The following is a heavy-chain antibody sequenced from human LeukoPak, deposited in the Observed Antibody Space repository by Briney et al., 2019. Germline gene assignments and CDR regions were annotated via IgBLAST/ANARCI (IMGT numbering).Heavy chain of an antibody. CDR1: GFTFSDYY. CDR3: AREGVVDYVWGSYRWPGGVY. J-gene: IGHJ4*02. V-gene: IGHV3-66*01. Sequence: GGSLRLSCAASGFTFSDYYMSWIRQAPGKGLEWVSVIYSGGSTYYADSVKGRFTISRDNSKNTLYLQMNSLRAEDTAVYYCAREGVVDYVWGSYRWPGGVYWGQGTLVTVSS. CDR2: IYSGGST. D-gene: IGHD3-16*02.